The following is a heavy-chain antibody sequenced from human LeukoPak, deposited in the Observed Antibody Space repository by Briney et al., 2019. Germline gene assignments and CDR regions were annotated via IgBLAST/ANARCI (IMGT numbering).Heavy chain of an antibody. CDR1: GGSISSGSYY. D-gene: IGHD2-8*01. Sequence: PSETLSLTCTVSGGSISSGSYYWSWIRQPAGKGLEWIGRIYTSGSSNYNPSLKSRVTISLDTSNNQFSLKLSSVTAADTAVYYCARFPLTMVYVDAFDIWGQGTKVTVSS. J-gene: IGHJ3*02. CDR3: ARFPLTMVYVDAFDI. V-gene: IGHV4-61*02. CDR2: IYTSGSS.